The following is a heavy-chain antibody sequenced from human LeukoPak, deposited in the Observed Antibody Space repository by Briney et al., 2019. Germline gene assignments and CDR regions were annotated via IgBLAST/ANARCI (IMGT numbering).Heavy chain of an antibody. CDR1: GYTFSDYW. D-gene: IGHD4-17*01. CDR2: IYPGDSDS. Sequence: GESLKISYKASGYTFSDYWIGWVRQMPGQGLEWMGFIYPGDSDSRYSPSFQGQVTLSADKSISTAYLQWSSLKASDTAIYYGVRRGGSRGAYGIDYWGQGTLVTVSS. V-gene: IGHV5-51*01. CDR3: VRRGGSRGAYGIDY. J-gene: IGHJ4*02.